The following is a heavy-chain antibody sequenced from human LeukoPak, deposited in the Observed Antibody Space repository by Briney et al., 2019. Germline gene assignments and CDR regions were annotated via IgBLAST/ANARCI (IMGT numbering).Heavy chain of an antibody. CDR2: ISGRSRTI. D-gene: IGHD3-10*01. Sequence: PGGSLRLSCAAYGFTFSSYSMNWVRQAPGKGLEWVSYISGRSRTIYYADSVRGRFTISRDNAWNSLYLQMNSLRDEDTAVYYCARDYGSGSHYNDYWGQGTLVTVSS. V-gene: IGHV3-48*02. J-gene: IGHJ4*02. CDR3: ARDYGSGSHYNDY. CDR1: GFTFSSYS.